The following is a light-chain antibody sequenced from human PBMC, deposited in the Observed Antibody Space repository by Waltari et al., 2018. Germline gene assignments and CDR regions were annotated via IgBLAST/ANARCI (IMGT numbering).Light chain of an antibody. CDR3: SSFTSSSTLRV. CDR1: RSDVGGYNY. J-gene: IGLJ3*02. CDR2: DVT. V-gene: IGLV2-14*01. Sequence: QSALTQPASVSGSPGQSITISCTGTRSDVGGYNYVSWYQQHPGKAPKLMIYDVTKRPSGVSTRFSGSKSGNTASLTISGLQAEDEADYYCSSFTSSSTLRVFGGGTKLTVL.